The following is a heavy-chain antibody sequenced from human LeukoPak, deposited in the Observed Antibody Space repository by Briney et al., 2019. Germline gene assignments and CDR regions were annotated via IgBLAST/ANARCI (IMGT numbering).Heavy chain of an antibody. Sequence: PSETLSLTCAVYGGSFSGYYWSWIRQPPGKGLEWIGSIYYSGSTYYNPSLKSRVTISVDTSKNQFSLKLSSVTAADTAVYYCARHPYYYDSSLSHWGQGTLVTVSS. D-gene: IGHD3-22*01. CDR3: ARHPYYYDSSLSH. J-gene: IGHJ4*02. V-gene: IGHV4-34*01. CDR1: GGSFSGYY. CDR2: IYYSGST.